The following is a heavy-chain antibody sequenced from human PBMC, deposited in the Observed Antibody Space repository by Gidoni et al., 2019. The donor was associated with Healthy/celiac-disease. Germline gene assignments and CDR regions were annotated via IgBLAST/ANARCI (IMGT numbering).Heavy chain of an antibody. V-gene: IGHV3-48*03. CDR1: GFTFSSYE. CDR2: ISSSGSTI. D-gene: IGHD2-15*01. Sequence: EVQLVESGGGLVQPGGSLRLSCAASGFTFSSYEMNWVRQAPGKGLEWVSYISSSGSTIYYADSVKGRFTISRDNAKNSLYLQMNSLRAEDTAVYYCARGVYCSGGSCYFDYWGQGTLVTVSS. J-gene: IGHJ4*02. CDR3: ARGVYCSGGSCYFDY.